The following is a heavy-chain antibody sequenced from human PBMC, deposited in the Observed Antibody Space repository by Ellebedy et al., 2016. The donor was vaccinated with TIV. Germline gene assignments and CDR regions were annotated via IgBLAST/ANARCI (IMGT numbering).Heavy chain of an antibody. CDR3: ARRPVYGDYLNWFDP. CDR1: GDSISTSY. CDR2: IYISGTS. D-gene: IGHD4-17*01. J-gene: IGHJ5*02. Sequence: SETLSLTXTVSGDSISTSYWSWIRQPAEKGLEWIGRIYISGTSNYNPSLKSRVTMSLDTSKNQFSLKLSSVTAADTAVYYCARRPVYGDYLNWFDPWGQGTLVTVSS. V-gene: IGHV4-4*07.